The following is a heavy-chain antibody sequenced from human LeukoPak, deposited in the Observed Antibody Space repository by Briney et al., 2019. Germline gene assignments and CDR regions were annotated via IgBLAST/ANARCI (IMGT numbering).Heavy chain of an antibody. CDR3: ARDHLELGTSNGFDY. J-gene: IGHJ4*02. V-gene: IGHV3-21*01. D-gene: IGHD7-27*01. Sequence: PGGSLRLSCAASGFTFSSYSMTWVRQAPGKGLEWVSSISSSSSYIYYADSAKGRFTISRDNAKNSLYLQMNSLRAEDTAVYYCARDHLELGTSNGFDYWGQGTLVTVSS. CDR1: GFTFSSYS. CDR2: ISSSSSYI.